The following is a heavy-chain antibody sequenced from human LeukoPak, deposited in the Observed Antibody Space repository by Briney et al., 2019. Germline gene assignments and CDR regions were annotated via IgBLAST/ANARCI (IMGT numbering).Heavy chain of an antibody. D-gene: IGHD3-16*02. CDR1: GYSISSDYY. CDR2: IYHSGST. Sequence: SETLSLTCAVSGYSISSDYYWGWIRRPPGKGLEWIGNIYHSGSTYYNPSLKSRVTISVDTSKNQFSLKLSSVTAADTAVYYCARKGPTMITFGGVIAPPFDYWGQGTLVTVSS. CDR3: ARKGPTMITFGGVIAPPFDY. J-gene: IGHJ4*02. V-gene: IGHV4-38-2*01.